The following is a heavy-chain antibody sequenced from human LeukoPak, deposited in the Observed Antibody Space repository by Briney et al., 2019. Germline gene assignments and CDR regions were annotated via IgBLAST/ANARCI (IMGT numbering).Heavy chain of an antibody. D-gene: IGHD6-13*01. J-gene: IGHJ5*02. CDR1: GGTFSSYA. Sequence: SVKVSCKASGGTFSSYAISWVRQAPGQGLEWMGGIIPIFGTANYAQRFQGRVTITADESTSTAYMELRSLRSDDTAVYYCARAYSSSWSELWRGWFDPWGQGTLVTVSS. CDR2: IIPIFGTA. V-gene: IGHV1-69*13. CDR3: ARAYSSSWSELWRGWFDP.